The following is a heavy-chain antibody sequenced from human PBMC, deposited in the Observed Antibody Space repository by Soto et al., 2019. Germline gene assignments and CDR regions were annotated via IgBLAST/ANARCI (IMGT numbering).Heavy chain of an antibody. CDR3: ARQRGIVATIRRRESLTNFDY. D-gene: IGHD5-12*01. CDR1: GGSTSSSSYY. CDR2: IYYSGST. Sequence: PSETLSLTCTVSGGSTSSSSYYWGWIRQPPGKGLEWIGSIYYSGSTYYNPSLKSRVTISVDTSKNQFSLKLSSVTAADTAVYYCARQRGIVATIRRRESLTNFDYWGQGTLVTVSS. V-gene: IGHV4-39*01. J-gene: IGHJ4*02.